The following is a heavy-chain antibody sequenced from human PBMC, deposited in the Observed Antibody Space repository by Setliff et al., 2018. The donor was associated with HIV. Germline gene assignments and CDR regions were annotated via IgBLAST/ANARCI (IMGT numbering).Heavy chain of an antibody. CDR3: AKDLGRVDWFDP. CDR2: IRNDGSTT. Sequence: PGGSLRLSCAASGFTFSSYGVHWVRQAPGKGLEWVAFIRNDGSTTDYADSVKGRFTISRDNSKNTLYLQLNSLRAEDTAVYYCAKDLGRVDWFDPWGQGTLVTVSS. CDR1: GFTFSSYG. V-gene: IGHV3-30*02. D-gene: IGHD1-26*01. J-gene: IGHJ5*02.